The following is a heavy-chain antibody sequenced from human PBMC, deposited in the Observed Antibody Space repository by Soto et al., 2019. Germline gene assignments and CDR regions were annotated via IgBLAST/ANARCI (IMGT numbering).Heavy chain of an antibody. CDR2: ISGSGLTI. V-gene: IGHV3-48*03. Sequence: GSLRLSCAASGFIFSDYEINWVRQAPGKGLEWVSYISGSGLTIYYADSVKGRFTISRDNAKNSLYLQMNSLGVEDTAVCYCARGPYRNTYNWFDSWGQGTLVTVSS. CDR3: ARGPYRNTYNWFDS. D-gene: IGHD5-12*01. J-gene: IGHJ5*02. CDR1: GFIFSDYE.